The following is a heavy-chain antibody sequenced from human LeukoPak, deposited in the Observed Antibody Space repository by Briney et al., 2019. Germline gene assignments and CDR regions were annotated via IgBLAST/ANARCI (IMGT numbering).Heavy chain of an antibody. Sequence: PSETLPLTCTVSGGSISSGGYYWSRIRQHPGKGLEWIGYIYYSGSTYYNPSLKSRVTISVDTSKNQFSLKLSSVTAADTAVYYCARLYYYDSSYLDYWGQGTLVTVSS. CDR3: ARLYYYDSSYLDY. V-gene: IGHV4-31*03. CDR2: IYYSGST. J-gene: IGHJ4*02. CDR1: GGSISSGGYY. D-gene: IGHD3-22*01.